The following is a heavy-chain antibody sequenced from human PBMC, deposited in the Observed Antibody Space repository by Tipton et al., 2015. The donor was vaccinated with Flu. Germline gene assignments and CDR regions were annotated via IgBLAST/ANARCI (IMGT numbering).Heavy chain of an antibody. V-gene: IGHV4-38-2*01. CDR1: GDSIRSDYY. Sequence: LRLSCLVSGDSIRSDYYWGWTRQPPGKGLEWIGHISRGGSAYYNSSLQSRVTISVDSSRNRFSLKVKSVTAADTATYYCARRDYSNYVSEPKNGFEHRGEGRLVTVA. D-gene: IGHD4-11*01. J-gene: IGHJ5*02. CDR3: ARRDYSNYVSEPKNGFEH. CDR2: ISRGGSA.